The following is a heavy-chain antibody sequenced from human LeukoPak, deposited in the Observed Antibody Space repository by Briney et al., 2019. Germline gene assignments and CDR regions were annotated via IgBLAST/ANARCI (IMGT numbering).Heavy chain of an antibody. CDR1: GFTFDDYT. J-gene: IGHJ4*02. CDR3: AKDLRPHADNFFDY. Sequence: GGSLRLSCAASGFTFDDYTMHSVRQAPGKGLEWVSLISWDGGSTYYADSVKGRFTISRVNSKNSLYLHMNSLRTEDTALYYCAKDLRPHADNFFDYWGQGTLVTVSS. CDR2: ISWDGGST. V-gene: IGHV3-43*01.